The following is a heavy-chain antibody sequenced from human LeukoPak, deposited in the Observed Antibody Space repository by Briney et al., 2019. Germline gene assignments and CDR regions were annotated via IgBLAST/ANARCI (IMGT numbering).Heavy chain of an antibody. J-gene: IGHJ6*03. CDR1: GFTFGDYA. Sequence: GRSLRLSCTASGFTFGDYAMSWFRQAPGKGLEWVGFIRSKAYGGTTEYAASVKGRFTISRDDSKSIAYLQMNSLKTEDTAVYYCTRPHRVPGLWFGENYYYMDVWGKGTTVTVSS. CDR3: TRPHRVPGLWFGENYYYMDV. CDR2: IRSKAYGGTT. D-gene: IGHD3-10*01. V-gene: IGHV3-49*03.